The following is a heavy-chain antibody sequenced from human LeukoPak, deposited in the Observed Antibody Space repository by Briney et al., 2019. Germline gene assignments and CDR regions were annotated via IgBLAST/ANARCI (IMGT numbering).Heavy chain of an antibody. CDR3: ARAAYSSGWYGVLGY. J-gene: IGHJ4*02. Sequence: GGSLRLSCAASGFTFISYSMNWVRQAPGKGLEWFSSINSSSSDIYYADSVKRLFTISRDNDKNSLYLQMNSLRAEDTAVYYCARAAYSSGWYGVLGYWGQGTLVTVSS. V-gene: IGHV3-21*01. D-gene: IGHD6-19*01. CDR1: GFTFISYS. CDR2: INSSSSDI.